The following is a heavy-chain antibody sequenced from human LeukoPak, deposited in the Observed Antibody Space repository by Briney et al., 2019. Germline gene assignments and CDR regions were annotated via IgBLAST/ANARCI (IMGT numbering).Heavy chain of an antibody. CDR1: GYTFTGYY. Sequence: ASVKVSCKASGYTFTGYYMHWVRQAPGQGLEWMGWINPNSGGTNYAQKFQGRVTMTRDTSISTAYMELSRLRSDDTAVYYCARAPPRGGVTSSNAARGDYWGQGTLVTVS. CDR2: INPNSGGT. J-gene: IGHJ4*02. CDR3: ARAPPRGGVTSSNAARGDY. V-gene: IGHV1-2*02. D-gene: IGHD2-21*02.